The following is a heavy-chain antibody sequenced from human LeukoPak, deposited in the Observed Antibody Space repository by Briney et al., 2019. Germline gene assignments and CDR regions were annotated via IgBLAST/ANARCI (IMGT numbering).Heavy chain of an antibody. CDR1: GESFSGFY. Sequence: SETLSLTCAVYGESFSGFYWTWIRQPPGKGLEWIGESDESGGINYNPSLKSRVTILVDTSKNQFSLELNSVTAADTAVYYCARDQQYHRPAGWFDPWGQGTLVTVSP. J-gene: IGHJ5*02. CDR2: SDESGGI. V-gene: IGHV4-34*01. D-gene: IGHD1-14*01. CDR3: ARDQQYHRPAGWFDP.